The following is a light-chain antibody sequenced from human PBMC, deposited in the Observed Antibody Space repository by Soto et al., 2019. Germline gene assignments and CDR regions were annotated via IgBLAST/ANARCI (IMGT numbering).Light chain of an antibody. V-gene: IGKV3D-15*01. CDR2: DAS. Sequence: EIVMTQSPATLSVSPGERATLACRASQSVRSKLAWYQQKPGQAPRILIYDASNRATGIPARFSGSGAGTDFTLTISSLQSEDFAVYYCQHHNNWPWTFGQGTKVDIK. CDR1: QSVRSK. CDR3: QHHNNWPWT. J-gene: IGKJ1*01.